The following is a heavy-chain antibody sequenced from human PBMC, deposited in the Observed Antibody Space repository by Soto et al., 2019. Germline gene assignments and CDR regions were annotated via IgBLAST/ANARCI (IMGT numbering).Heavy chain of an antibody. Sequence: GASVKVSCKASVYTFTSYGISWVRQALGQGLEWMGWISAYNGNTNYAQKLQGRVTMTTDTSTSTAYMELRSLRSDDTAIYYCARMATFGSLNWFDPWGQGTLVTVSS. CDR2: ISAYNGNT. CDR1: VYTFTSYG. V-gene: IGHV1-18*01. D-gene: IGHD3-16*01. J-gene: IGHJ5*02. CDR3: ARMATFGSLNWFDP.